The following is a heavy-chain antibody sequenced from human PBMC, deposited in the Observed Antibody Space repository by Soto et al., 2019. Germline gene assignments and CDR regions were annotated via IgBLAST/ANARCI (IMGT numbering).Heavy chain of an antibody. CDR3: APSSYRGNPLHY. V-gene: IGHV2-5*02. CDR1: GFSLSTSGVG. Sequence: QITLKESGPTLVKPTQTLTLTCTFSGFSLSTSGVGVGWIRQPPGKALEWLALIYWDDDKRYSPSLKSRLTITNDTSNTQMAITLTIIDPLDTATHSCAPSSYRGNPLHYWGQGPLVTFSS. J-gene: IGHJ4*02. CDR2: IYWDDDK. D-gene: IGHD2-15*01.